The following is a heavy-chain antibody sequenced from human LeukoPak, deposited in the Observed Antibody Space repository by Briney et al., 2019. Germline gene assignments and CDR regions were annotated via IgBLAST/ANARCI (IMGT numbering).Heavy chain of an antibody. CDR1: GYSFTTYW. V-gene: IGHV5-51*01. D-gene: IGHD6-13*01. CDR2: IYPGDSDT. Sequence: GESLKISCTASGYSFTTYWIGWVRQMPGEGLEWMGIIYPGDSDTRYSPSFQGQVTLSADKSINTAYLQWSSLKASDTAMYYCATSIAATGSYFDYWGQGTLVTVSS. J-gene: IGHJ4*02. CDR3: ATSIAATGSYFDY.